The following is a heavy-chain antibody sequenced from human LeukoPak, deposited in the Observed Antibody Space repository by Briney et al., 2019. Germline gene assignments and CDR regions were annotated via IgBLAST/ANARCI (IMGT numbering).Heavy chain of an antibody. CDR1: GGTFSSYA. J-gene: IGHJ4*02. D-gene: IGHD3-22*01. CDR3: ASTYYYDSSGYYYFDY. CDR2: IIPIFDTA. V-gene: IGHV1-69*13. Sequence: SVKVSCKASGGTFSSYAISWVRQAPGQGLEWVGRIIPIFDTANYAQKCKGRVTINADESTRTAYMELSSLKSEDTAVYYCASTYYYDSSGYYYFDYGGQGTLVTVSS.